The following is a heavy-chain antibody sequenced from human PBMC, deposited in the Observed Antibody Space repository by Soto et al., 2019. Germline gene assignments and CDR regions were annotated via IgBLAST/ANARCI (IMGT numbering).Heavy chain of an antibody. CDR1: GGSISSGDYY. V-gene: IGHV4-31*03. J-gene: IGHJ4*02. D-gene: IGHD3-22*01. Sequence: SETLSLTCTVSGGSISSGDYYWSWIRQLPGKDLEWIAYIYYSGSTYYNPSLESRVTISVDTSKNQFSLKLSSVTAADTAVYYCARDALSRDSIWGQGTLVTVSS. CDR3: ARDALSRDSI. CDR2: IYYSGST.